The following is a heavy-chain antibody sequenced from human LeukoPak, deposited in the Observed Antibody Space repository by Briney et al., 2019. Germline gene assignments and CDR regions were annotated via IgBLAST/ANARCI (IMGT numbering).Heavy chain of an antibody. J-gene: IGHJ6*03. D-gene: IGHD3-3*01. CDR1: GGSISSYY. Sequence: SETLSLTCTVSGGSISSYYWSWIRQPPGKGLEWIGHIYYSVSTNYTPSLKSRVTISLDTSKNQFSLKLRSVTAADTAVYYCARGNKYFDFWSGYPHYIDVWGKGTTVTVSS. CDR3: ARGNKYFDFWSGYPHYIDV. CDR2: IYYSVST. V-gene: IGHV4-59*01.